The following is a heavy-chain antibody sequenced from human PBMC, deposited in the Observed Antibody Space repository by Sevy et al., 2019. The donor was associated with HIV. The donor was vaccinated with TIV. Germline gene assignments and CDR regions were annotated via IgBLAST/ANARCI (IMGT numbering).Heavy chain of an antibody. J-gene: IGHJ5*02. V-gene: IGHV4-61*03. CDR1: GGSVSRDFSY. Sequence: SETLSLTCTVSGGSVSRDFSYWNWVRQPPGNGLEYIGSSSYGGTTSYNPSLKSRVTISLDTSKNHFSLKVNSVTAADSAIYYCAKRDYGDYVDYFDPWGQGTLVTVSS. CDR2: SSYGGTT. CDR3: AKRDYGDYVDYFDP. D-gene: IGHD4-17*01.